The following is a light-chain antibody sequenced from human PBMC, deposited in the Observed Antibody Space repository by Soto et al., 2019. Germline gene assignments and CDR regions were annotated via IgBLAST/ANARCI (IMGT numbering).Light chain of an antibody. V-gene: IGLV3-21*04. J-gene: IGLJ1*01. CDR1: NIGSKN. CDR2: YDS. Sequence: SYELTQPTSVSVAPGKTARITGGGNNIGSKNVHWYQQKPGQAPVLVIYYDSDRPSGIPERFSGSNSGNTATLTISRVEAGDEADYYCQVWDSYSDHYVFGTGTKVTVL. CDR3: QVWDSYSDHYV.